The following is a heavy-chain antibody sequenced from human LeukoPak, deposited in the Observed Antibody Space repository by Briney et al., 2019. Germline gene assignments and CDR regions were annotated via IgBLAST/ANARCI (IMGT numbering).Heavy chain of an antibody. CDR2: ISYDGSNK. J-gene: IGHJ4*02. Sequence: GGSLRHSCAASGFTFSSYGMHWARQAPGKGLEWVAVISYDGSNKYYADSVKGRFTISRDNSKNTLYLQMNSLRAEDTAVYYCAKTSSGYYGGGFDYWGQGTLVTVSS. V-gene: IGHV3-30*18. D-gene: IGHD3-22*01. CDR1: GFTFSSYG. CDR3: AKTSSGYYGGGFDY.